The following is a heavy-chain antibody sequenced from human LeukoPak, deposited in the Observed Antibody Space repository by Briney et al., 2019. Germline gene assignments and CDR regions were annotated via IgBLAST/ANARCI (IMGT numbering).Heavy chain of an antibody. CDR3: ARGVYGSGIDNWFDP. J-gene: IGHJ5*02. Sequence: SETLSLTCTVSGGSISSGDYYWSWIRQPPGKGLEWIGYIYYSGSTYYNPSLKNRVTISVDTSKNQFSLKLSSVTAADTAVYYCARGVYGSGIDNWFDPWGQGTLVTVSS. V-gene: IGHV4-30-4*08. CDR1: GGSISSGDYY. D-gene: IGHD3-10*01. CDR2: IYYSGST.